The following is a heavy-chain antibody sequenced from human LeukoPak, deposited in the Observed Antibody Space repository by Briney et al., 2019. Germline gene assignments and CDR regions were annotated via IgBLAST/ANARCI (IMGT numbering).Heavy chain of an antibody. Sequence: PGGSLRLSCAASGFTFSGSAMHWVRQASGKGLEWVGRIRSKANSYATAYAASVKGRFTISRDDSKNTAYLQMNSLKTEDTAVYYCTRLPYYYDSSGYYYYYYGMDVWGQGTTVTVSS. CDR2: IRSKANSYAT. J-gene: IGHJ6*02. CDR3: TRLPYYYDSSGYYYYYYGMDV. CDR1: GFTFSGSA. D-gene: IGHD3-22*01. V-gene: IGHV3-73*01.